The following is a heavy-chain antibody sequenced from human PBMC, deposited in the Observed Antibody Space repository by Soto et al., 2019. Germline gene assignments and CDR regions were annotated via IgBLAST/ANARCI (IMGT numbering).Heavy chain of an antibody. D-gene: IGHD1-1*01. CDR1: GGSISSGGYY. Sequence: NPSETLSLTCTVSGGSISSGGYYWSWIRQHPGKGLEWIGYIYYSGSTYYNPSLKSRVTISVDTSKNQFSLKLSSVTAADTAVYYCAREKPGQLVFLNWGQGTLVTVSS. CDR3: AREKPGQLVFLN. V-gene: IGHV4-31*03. J-gene: IGHJ4*02. CDR2: IYYSGST.